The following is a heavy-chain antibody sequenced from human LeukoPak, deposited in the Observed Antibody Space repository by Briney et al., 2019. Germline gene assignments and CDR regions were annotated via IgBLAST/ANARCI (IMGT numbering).Heavy chain of an antibody. Sequence: PSETLSLTCAFYGGSFSGYYWSWIRQPPAKGLEWIGEINHSGSTNYNPSLKSRVTISVDTSKNQFSLKLSSVTAGDTAVYYCARGRRTLYKMTPGHAFDIWGQGTMVTVSS. V-gene: IGHV4-34*01. J-gene: IGHJ3*02. D-gene: IGHD3-16*01. CDR3: ARGRRTLYKMTPGHAFDI. CDR1: GGSFSGYY. CDR2: INHSGST.